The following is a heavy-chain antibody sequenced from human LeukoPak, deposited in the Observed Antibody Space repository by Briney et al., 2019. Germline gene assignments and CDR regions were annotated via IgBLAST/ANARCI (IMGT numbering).Heavy chain of an antibody. CDR1: GYTFTGYY. D-gene: IGHD6-13*01. CDR2: INPNSVGT. V-gene: IGHV1-2*02. Sequence: ASVKVSCKASGYTFTGYYMHWVRQAPGQGLEWMGWINPNSVGTNYAQKFQGRVTMTRDTSTITAYMELSRLRSDDTAVYYCARARIAAAGGGFDYWGQGTLVTVSS. J-gene: IGHJ4*02. CDR3: ARARIAAAGGGFDY.